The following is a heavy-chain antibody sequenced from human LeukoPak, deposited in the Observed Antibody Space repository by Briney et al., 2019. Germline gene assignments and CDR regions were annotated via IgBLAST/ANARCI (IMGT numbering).Heavy chain of an antibody. D-gene: IGHD2-21*02. Sequence: PGGSLRLSCAASGFTFSGYSMNWVRQAPGKGLEWLSYISRSSSTIYYADSVKGRFTISRDNAKNSLFLHMNSLRAEDTALYYCASGGIVVVTAIDYWGQGTLVTVSS. V-gene: IGHV3-48*04. CDR2: ISRSSSTI. CDR1: GFTFSGYS. CDR3: ASGGIVVVTAIDY. J-gene: IGHJ4*02.